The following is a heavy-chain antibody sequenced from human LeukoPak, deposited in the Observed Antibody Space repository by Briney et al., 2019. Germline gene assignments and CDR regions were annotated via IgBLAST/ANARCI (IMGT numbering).Heavy chain of an antibody. Sequence: GGSLRLSCAASGFTFSSYGMHWVRQAPGKGLEWVAVIRDDGSNKYYADSAKGRFTISRDNSKNSLYLQMNSLRTEDKALYYCAKDSSRDRGYSYGYLDYWGQGTLVTVSS. CDR2: IRDDGSNK. V-gene: IGHV3-33*06. D-gene: IGHD5-18*01. J-gene: IGHJ4*02. CDR1: GFTFSSYG. CDR3: AKDSSRDRGYSYGYLDY.